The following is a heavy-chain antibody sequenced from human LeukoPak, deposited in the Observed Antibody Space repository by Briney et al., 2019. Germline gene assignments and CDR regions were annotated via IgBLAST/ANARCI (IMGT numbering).Heavy chain of an antibody. V-gene: IGHV3-9*01. CDR3: AKGFTLYYYYYGMDV. CDR1: GFTFSSYA. Sequence: PGGSLRLSCAASGFTFSSYAMSWVRQAPGKGLEWVSGISWNSGSIGYADSVKGRFTISRDNAKNSLYLQMNSLRAEDTALYYCAKGFTLYYYYYGMDVWGQGTTVTVSS. J-gene: IGHJ6*02. CDR2: ISWNSGSI.